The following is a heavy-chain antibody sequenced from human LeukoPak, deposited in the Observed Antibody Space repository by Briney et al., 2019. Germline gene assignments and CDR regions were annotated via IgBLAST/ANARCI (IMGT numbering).Heavy chain of an antibody. V-gene: IGHV1-18*01. J-gene: IGHJ4*02. Sequence: ASVKVSCKASGYTFTSYGMSWVQQAPGQGLEWMGWISAYNGNTNYAQKFQGRVTMTTDTSTSTAYMELRSLRSDDTAVYYCARGGIQIWTPHYLDYWGQGTLVTVSS. CDR1: GYTFTSYG. CDR2: ISAYNGNT. CDR3: ARGGIQIWTPHYLDY. D-gene: IGHD5-18*01.